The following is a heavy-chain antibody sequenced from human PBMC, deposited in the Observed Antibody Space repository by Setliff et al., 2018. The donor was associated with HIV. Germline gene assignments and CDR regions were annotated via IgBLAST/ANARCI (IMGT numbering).Heavy chain of an antibody. CDR1: GFPFSGSA. CDR3: ARVRLYNAALDY. J-gene: IGHJ4*02. D-gene: IGHD3-10*01. V-gene: IGHV3-48*01. CDR2: ISSSANTI. Sequence: GGSLRLSCAASGFPFSGSAIHWVRQAPGKGLEWVSYISSSANTIYYADSVKGRFTLSRDSSENTLSLQMNSLRPEDTAVYYCARVRLYNAALDYWGQGTLVTVSS.